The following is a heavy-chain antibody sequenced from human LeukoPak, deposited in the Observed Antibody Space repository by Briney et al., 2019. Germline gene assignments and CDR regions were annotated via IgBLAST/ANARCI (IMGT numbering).Heavy chain of an antibody. Sequence: GESLKISCKGSGYSFISFWITWVRQMPGKGLEWMGIVYPGDSDTRYSPSFQGQVTISADQSISTAYLQWSSLKASGTAIYYCAAAYYYDRSGYYFDYWGQGTLVTVSS. CDR3: AAAYYYDRSGYYFDY. CDR2: VYPGDSDT. CDR1: GYSFISFW. D-gene: IGHD3-22*01. J-gene: IGHJ4*02. V-gene: IGHV5-51*01.